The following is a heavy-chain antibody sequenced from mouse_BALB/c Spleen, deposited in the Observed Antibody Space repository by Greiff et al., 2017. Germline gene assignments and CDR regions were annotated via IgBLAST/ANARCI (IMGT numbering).Heavy chain of an antibody. Sequence: EVNVVESGGGLVQPGGSRKLSCAASGFTFSSFGMHWVRQAPEKGLEWVAYISSGSSTIYYADTVKGRFTISRDNPKNTLFLQMTSLRSEDTAMYYCARSGSRNWYFDVWGAGTTVTVSS. CDR1: GFTFSSFG. J-gene: IGHJ1*01. CDR2: ISSGSSTI. CDR3: ARSGSRNWYFDV. V-gene: IGHV5-17*02. D-gene: IGHD1-1*01.